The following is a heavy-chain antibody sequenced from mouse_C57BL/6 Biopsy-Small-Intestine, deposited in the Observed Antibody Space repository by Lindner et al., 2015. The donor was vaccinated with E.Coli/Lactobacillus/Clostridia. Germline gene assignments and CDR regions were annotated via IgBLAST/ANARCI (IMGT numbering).Heavy chain of an antibody. J-gene: IGHJ3*01. Sequence: VQLQESGPELVKPGASVKISCKASGYSFTDYNMNWVKQSNGRSPEWIGVITPNYGTTSYNQNFKGKATLTVDQSSSTAYMQLNSLTSEDSAVYYCARRQLNWFDYWGQGTLVTVSA. V-gene: IGHV1-39*01. CDR3: ARRQLNWFDY. D-gene: IGHD3-2*02. CDR1: GYSFTDYN. CDR2: ITPNYGTT.